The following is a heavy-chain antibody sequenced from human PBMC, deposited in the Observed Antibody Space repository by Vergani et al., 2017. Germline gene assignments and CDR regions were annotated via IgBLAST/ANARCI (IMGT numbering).Heavy chain of an antibody. CDR1: GFTFSSYA. Sequence: EVQLLESGGGLVQPGGPLRLSCAASGFTFSSYAMSWVRQAPGKGLEWVSAISGSGGSTYYADSVKGRFTISRDNSKNTLYLQMNSLRAEDTAVYYCAKAEGLLWFGELFGYWGQGTLVTVSS. J-gene: IGHJ4*02. CDR3: AKAEGLLWFGELFGY. D-gene: IGHD3-10*01. V-gene: IGHV3-23*01. CDR2: ISGSGGST.